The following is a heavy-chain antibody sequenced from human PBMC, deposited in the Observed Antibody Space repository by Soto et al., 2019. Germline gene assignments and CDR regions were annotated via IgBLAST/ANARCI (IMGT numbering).Heavy chain of an antibody. CDR1: GFTVSNNY. J-gene: IGHJ4*02. CDR2: IYSGGYT. CDR3: ATDRGGGGY. V-gene: IGHV3-53*01. D-gene: IGHD3-10*01. Sequence: EVQLVESGGGLIQPGGSLRLSCAVSGFTVSNNYMSWVRQAPGKGLEGVSVIYSGGYTAYGDSVKGRFTISRDNSKYLLILKMSSLDAADTAGYSWATDRGGGGYWGQGTLVTVSS.